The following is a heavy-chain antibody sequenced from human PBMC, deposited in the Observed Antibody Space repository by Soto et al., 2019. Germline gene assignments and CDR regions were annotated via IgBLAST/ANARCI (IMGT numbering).Heavy chain of an antibody. V-gene: IGHV4-39*01. CDR2: IYYSGST. Sequence: QLQLQESGPGLVKPSETLSLTCTASRGSISSSSNYWGWIRQPPGKGLEWIGNIYYSGSTYYNPSLKSRVTISVDTSKNQFSRKLSSVTAADTAVYYCARQGYDSSGWDAFDIWGQGTMVTVSS. CDR3: ARQGYDSSGWDAFDI. D-gene: IGHD3-22*01. CDR1: RGSISSSSNY. J-gene: IGHJ3*02.